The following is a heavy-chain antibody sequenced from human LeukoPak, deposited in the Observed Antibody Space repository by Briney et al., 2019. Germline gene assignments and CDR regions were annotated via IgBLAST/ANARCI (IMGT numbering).Heavy chain of an antibody. Sequence: PGGSLRLSCAATGFTFGPYAMHWVRQAPGKGLEGRAVTDGNRKIYSDSVEGRFAISRDSSKNTLYLQMNALRDEDTAVYYCARDFLVGAPDFLDFWGQGTLVTVSS. CDR1: GFTFGPYA. CDR2: TDGNRK. D-gene: IGHD1-26*01. J-gene: IGHJ4*02. CDR3: ARDFLVGAPDFLDF. V-gene: IGHV3-30*09.